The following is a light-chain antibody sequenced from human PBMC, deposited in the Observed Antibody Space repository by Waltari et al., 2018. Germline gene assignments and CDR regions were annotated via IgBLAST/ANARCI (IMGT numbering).Light chain of an antibody. CDR3: QQYDSYPFT. V-gene: IGKV1-5*03. CDR1: QSISTW. CDR2: FAS. J-gene: IGKJ3*01. Sequence: DIQMTQSPSTLSASVGDRVTITGRASQSISTWLAWYQQKPGKAPKFLIYFASRLETGVSSRFSGSGSGTEFTLTISSLQPDDFATYFCQQYDSYPFTFGPGTKVDIK.